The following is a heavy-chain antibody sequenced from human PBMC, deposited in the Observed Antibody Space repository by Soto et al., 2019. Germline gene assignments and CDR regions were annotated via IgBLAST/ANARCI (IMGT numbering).Heavy chain of an antibody. CDR3: ARGYWDSSGYLYYFDY. Sequence: HPGGTLRLSCAASGFTFSSYAMHWVRQAPGKGLEWVAVISYDGSNKYYADSVKGRFTISRDNSKNTLYLQMNSLRAEDTAVYYCARGYWDSSGYLYYFDYWGQGTLVTVSS. V-gene: IGHV3-30-3*01. CDR1: GFTFSSYA. CDR2: ISYDGSNK. D-gene: IGHD3-22*01. J-gene: IGHJ4*02.